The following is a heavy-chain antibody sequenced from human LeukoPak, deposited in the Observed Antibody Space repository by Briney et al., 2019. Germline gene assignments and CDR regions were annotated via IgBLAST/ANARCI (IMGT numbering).Heavy chain of an antibody. V-gene: IGHV4-31*03. Sequence: SETLSLTCTVAGGSISSGGYYWSRIRQHPGKGLEWIGYIYYSGSTYYNPSLKSRVTISVDTSKNQFSLKLSSVTAADTAVYYCARERRGYCSGGSCYRANWFDPWGQGTLVTVSS. CDR2: IYYSGST. D-gene: IGHD2-15*01. CDR3: ARERRGYCSGGSCYRANWFDP. CDR1: GGSISSGGYY. J-gene: IGHJ5*02.